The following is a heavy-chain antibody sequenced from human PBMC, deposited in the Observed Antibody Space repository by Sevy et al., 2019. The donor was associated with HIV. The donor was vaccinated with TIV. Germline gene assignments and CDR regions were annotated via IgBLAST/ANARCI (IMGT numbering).Heavy chain of an antibody. CDR1: GYTFASYG. CDR2: ISADNGNT. J-gene: IGHJ6*02. V-gene: IGHV1-18*04. CDR3: ARAYYYYGIDV. Sequence: ASLKVSCKASGYTFASYGISWVRQAPGQGLEWMGWISADNGNTNYAQKVQGRVTMTTDTSTSTAYMELRSLRSDDTALYYCARAYYYYGIDVWGQGTTVTVSS.